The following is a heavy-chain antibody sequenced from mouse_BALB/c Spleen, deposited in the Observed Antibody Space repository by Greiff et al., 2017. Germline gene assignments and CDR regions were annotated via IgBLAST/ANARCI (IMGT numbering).Heavy chain of an antibody. CDR1: GYTFTSYW. J-gene: IGHJ3*01. CDR3: ARGNLGVRRGAWFAY. CDR2: IDPSDSET. Sequence: QVHVKQPGAELVRPGASVKLSCKASGYTFTSYWMNWVKQRPGQGLEWIGMIDPSDSETHYNQMFKDKATLTVDKSSSTAYMQLSSLTSEDSAVYYCARGNLGVRRGAWFAYWGQGTLVTVSA. V-gene: IGHV1-61*01. D-gene: IGHD2-14*01.